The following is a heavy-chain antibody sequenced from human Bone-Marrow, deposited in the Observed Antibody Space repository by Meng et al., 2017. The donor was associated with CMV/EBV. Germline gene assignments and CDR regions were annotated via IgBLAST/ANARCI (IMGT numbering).Heavy chain of an antibody. J-gene: IGHJ3*02. V-gene: IGHV3-30*02. CDR1: GFTFSSYG. D-gene: IGHD2-2*01. CDR2: IRYDGSNK. Sequence: GESLKISCAASGFTFSSYGMHWVRQAPGKGLEWVAFIRYDGSNKYYADSVKGRFTISRDNSKNTLYLQMNSLRAEDTAVYYCARGVPAAIQSDAFDIWIQGTMVTVSS. CDR3: ARGVPAAIQSDAFDI.